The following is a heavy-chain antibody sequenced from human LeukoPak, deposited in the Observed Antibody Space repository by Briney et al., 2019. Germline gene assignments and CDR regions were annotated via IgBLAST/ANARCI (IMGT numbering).Heavy chain of an antibody. CDR1: GYTLTELS. V-gene: IGHV1-24*01. D-gene: IGHD3-10*01. J-gene: IGHJ5*02. CDR2: FDPEDGET. CDR3: AGVISGSGSYPNNWFDP. Sequence: ASVKVSCKVSGYTLTELSMHWVRQAPGKGLEWMGGFDPEDGETIYAQKFQGRVTMTEDTSTDTAYMELSSLRSEDTAVYYCAGVISGSGSYPNNWFDPWGQGTLVTVSS.